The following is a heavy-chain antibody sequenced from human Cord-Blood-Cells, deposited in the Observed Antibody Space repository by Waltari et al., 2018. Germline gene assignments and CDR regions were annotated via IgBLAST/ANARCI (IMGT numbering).Heavy chain of an antibody. CDR3: ARGLGLIAAAGDY. CDR2: ST. J-gene: IGHJ4*02. V-gene: IGHV4-59*09. D-gene: IGHD6-13*01. Sequence: STNYNPSLKSRVTISVDTSKNQFSLKLSSVTAADTAVYYCARGLGLIAAAGDYWGQGTLVTVSS.